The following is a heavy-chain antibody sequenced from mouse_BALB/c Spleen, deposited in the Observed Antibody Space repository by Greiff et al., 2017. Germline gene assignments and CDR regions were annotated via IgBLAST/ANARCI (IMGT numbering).Heavy chain of an antibody. Sequence: QVQLQQSAAELARPGASVKMSCKASGYTFTSYTMHWVKQRPGQGLEWIGYINPSSGYTEYNQKFKDKTTLTADKSSSTAYMQLSSLTSEDSAVYYCARGYYGYDGRFYFDYWGQGTTLTVSS. V-gene: IGHV1-4*02. CDR1: GYTFTSYT. D-gene: IGHD2-2*01. J-gene: IGHJ2*01. CDR2: INPSSGYT. CDR3: ARGYYGYDGRFYFDY.